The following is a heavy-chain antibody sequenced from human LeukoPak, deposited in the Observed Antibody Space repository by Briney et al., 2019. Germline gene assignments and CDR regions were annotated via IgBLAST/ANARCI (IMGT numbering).Heavy chain of an antibody. CDR3: ARDPGVYYGSGSYYPPHYYYYYMDV. J-gene: IGHJ6*03. D-gene: IGHD3-10*01. V-gene: IGHV1-46*01. CDR2: INPSGGSA. CDR1: GYTFTRYY. Sequence: ASVKVSCKASGYTFTRYYIHWVRQAPGQRLEWMGIINPSGGSASYAQKFQGRVTMTRDMSTSTAYMELSSLRSEDTAVYYCARDPGVYYGSGSYYPPHYYYYYMDVWGKGTTVTVSS.